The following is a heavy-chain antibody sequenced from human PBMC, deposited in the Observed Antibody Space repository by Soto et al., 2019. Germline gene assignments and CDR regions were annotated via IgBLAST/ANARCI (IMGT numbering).Heavy chain of an antibody. J-gene: IGHJ5*02. CDR1: GGSISSGDYY. D-gene: IGHD3-22*01. CDR2: IYYSGNT. V-gene: IGHV4-30-4*01. CDR3: ARGLVGYYDSSGSWFDP. Sequence: QVQLQESGPGLVKPSQTLSLTCTVSGGSISSGDYYWSWIRQPPGKGLEWIGYIYYSGNTYYNPSLKSRVTISVDTSKNQFSLKLSSVTAADTAVYYCARGLVGYYDSSGSWFDPWGQGTLVTVSS.